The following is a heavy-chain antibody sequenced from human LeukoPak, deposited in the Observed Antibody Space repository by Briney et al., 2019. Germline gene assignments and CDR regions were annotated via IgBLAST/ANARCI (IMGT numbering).Heavy chain of an antibody. D-gene: IGHD2/OR15-2a*01. V-gene: IGHV4-39*07. Sequence: SETLSLTCTVSGGSISSSSYYWGWIRQPPGKGLEWIGSIYYSGSTYYNPSLKSRVTISVDTSKNQFSLKLSSVTAADTAVYYCARDPDLNSPGDYWGQGTLVTVSS. CDR1: GGSISSSSYY. J-gene: IGHJ4*02. CDR3: ARDPDLNSPGDY. CDR2: IYYSGST.